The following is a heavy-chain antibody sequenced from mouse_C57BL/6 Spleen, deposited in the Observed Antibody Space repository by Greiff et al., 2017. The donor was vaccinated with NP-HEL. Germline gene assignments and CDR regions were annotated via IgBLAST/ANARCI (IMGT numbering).Heavy chain of an antibody. CDR1: GFTFSSYG. V-gene: IGHV5-6*01. J-gene: IGHJ4*01. CDR2: ISSGGSYT. D-gene: IGHD1-1*01. Sequence: EVQLVESGGDLVKPGGSLKLSCAASGFTFSSYGMSWVRQTPDKRLEWVATISSGGSYTYYPDSVKGRFTISRDNAKNTLYLQMSSLKSEDTAMYYCARPTGYAMDYWGQGTSVTVSS. CDR3: ARPTGYAMDY.